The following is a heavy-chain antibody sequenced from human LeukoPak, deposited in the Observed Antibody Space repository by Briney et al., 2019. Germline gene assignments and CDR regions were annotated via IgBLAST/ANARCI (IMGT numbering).Heavy chain of an antibody. D-gene: IGHD2-2*01. CDR2: ISAYSGNT. J-gene: IGHJ5*02. Sequence: GASVKVSCKASGYSFTNYDISWVRQAPGQGREWMGWISAYSGNTNCAQKFQGRVSMTTDTSTNTAYMDLRSLRSDDTAVYYCARVFFDVVVPAAIYWFDPWGQGTLVTVSS. CDR1: GYSFTNYD. V-gene: IGHV1-18*01. CDR3: ARVFFDVVVPAAIYWFDP.